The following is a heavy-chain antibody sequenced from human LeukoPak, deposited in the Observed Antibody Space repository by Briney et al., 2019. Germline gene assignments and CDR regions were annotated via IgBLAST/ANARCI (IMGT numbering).Heavy chain of an antibody. J-gene: IGHJ4*02. Sequence: HTGGSLRLSCAASGFTFSSYAMSWVRQAPGKGLEWVSAISGSGGSTYYADSVKGRFTISRDNSKNTLYLQMNSLRAEDTAVYSCAKDSGTISEGSITMIVVVIENYYFDYWGQGTLVTVSS. CDR1: GFTFSSYA. D-gene: IGHD3-22*01. V-gene: IGHV3-23*01. CDR3: AKDSGTISEGSITMIVVVIENYYFDY. CDR2: ISGSGGST.